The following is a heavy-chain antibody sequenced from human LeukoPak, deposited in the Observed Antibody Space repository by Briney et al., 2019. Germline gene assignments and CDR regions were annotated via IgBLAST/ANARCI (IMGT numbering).Heavy chain of an antibody. CDR3: ARSSAYCSGGSCYLSPQYYYYMDV. CDR2: IYYSGST. Sequence: ASETLSLTCTVSGGSISSYYWSWIRQPPGKGLEWIGYIYYSGSTNYNPSLKGRVTISVDTSKNQFSLKLSSVTAADTAVYYCARSSAYCSGGSCYLSPQYYYYMDVWGKGTTVTVSS. D-gene: IGHD2-15*01. J-gene: IGHJ6*03. V-gene: IGHV4-59*01. CDR1: GGSISSYY.